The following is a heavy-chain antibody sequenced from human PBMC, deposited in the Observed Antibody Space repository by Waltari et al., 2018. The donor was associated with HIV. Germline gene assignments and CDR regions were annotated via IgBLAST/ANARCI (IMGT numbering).Heavy chain of an antibody. CDR3: ARNRADQWLVPQPFDAFDI. Sequence: QVQLVQSGAEVKKPGASVKVSCKASGYTFTSYYMHWVRQAPGQGLEWMGIINPSGGSTSYAQKFQGRVTMTRDTSTSTVYMELSSLRSEDPAVYYCARNRADQWLVPQPFDAFDIWGQGTMVTVSS. V-gene: IGHV1-46*01. CDR1: GYTFTSYY. J-gene: IGHJ3*02. CDR2: INPSGGST. D-gene: IGHD6-19*01.